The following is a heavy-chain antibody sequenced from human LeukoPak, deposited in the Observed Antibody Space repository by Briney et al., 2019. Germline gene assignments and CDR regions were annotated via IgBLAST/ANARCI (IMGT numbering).Heavy chain of an antibody. J-gene: IGHJ6*02. V-gene: IGHV1-24*01. Sequence: ASVKVSCKVSGYTLTELPMHWVRQAPGKGLEWMGGFDPEDGETIYAQKFQGRVTMTEDTSTDTAYMELSSLRSEDTAVYYCATTKPGSYYYYGMDVWGQGTTVTVSS. D-gene: IGHD2-8*01. CDR2: FDPEDGET. CDR3: ATTKPGSYYYYGMDV. CDR1: GYTLTELP.